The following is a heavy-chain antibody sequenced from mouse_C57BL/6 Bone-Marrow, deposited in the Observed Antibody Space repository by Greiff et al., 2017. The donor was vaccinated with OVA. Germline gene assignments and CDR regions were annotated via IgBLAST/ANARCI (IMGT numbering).Heavy chain of an antibody. CDR2: IYPGDGDT. Sequence: QVQLQQSGPELVKPGASVKISCKASGYAFSSSWMNWVKQRPGKGLEWIGRIYPGDGDTNYNGKFKGKATLTADKSSSTAYMQLSSLTSEDSAVYFCARTIPYYGSSYWYVDVWGTGTTVTVSS. J-gene: IGHJ1*03. D-gene: IGHD1-1*01. CDR1: GYAFSSSW. CDR3: ARTIPYYGSSYWYVDV. V-gene: IGHV1-82*01.